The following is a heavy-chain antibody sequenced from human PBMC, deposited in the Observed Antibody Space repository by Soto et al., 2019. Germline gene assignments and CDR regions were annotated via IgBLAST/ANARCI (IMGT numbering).Heavy chain of an antibody. CDR2: IIPILGIA. J-gene: IGHJ4*02. CDR1: GGTFSSYT. D-gene: IGHD2-2*02. Sequence: QVQLVQSGAEVKKPGSSVKVSCKASGGTFSSYTISWVRQAPGQGLEWMGRIIPILGIANYAQKFQGRVTMTADNATSTAYMELSSLRSEVTAVYYCAREYCSSTSCYRDYWGQGTLVTVSS. V-gene: IGHV1-69*02. CDR3: AREYCSSTSCYRDY.